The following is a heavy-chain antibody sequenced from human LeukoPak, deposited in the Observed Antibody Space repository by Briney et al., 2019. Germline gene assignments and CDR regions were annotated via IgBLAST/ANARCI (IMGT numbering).Heavy chain of an antibody. CDR2: IYYSGST. V-gene: IGHV4-59*01. CDR1: GGSISSYY. J-gene: IGHJ5*02. CDR3: ARVEMATIRYNWFDP. D-gene: IGHD5-24*01. Sequence: PSETLSLTCTVSGGSISSYYWSWIRQPPGKGLEWIGCIYYSGSTNYNPSLKSRVTISVDTSKNQFSLKLSSVTAADTAVYYCARVEMATIRYNWFDPWGQGTLVTVSS.